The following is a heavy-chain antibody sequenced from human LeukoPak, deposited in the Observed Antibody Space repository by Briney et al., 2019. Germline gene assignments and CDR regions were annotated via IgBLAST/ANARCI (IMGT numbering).Heavy chain of an antibody. J-gene: IGHJ4*02. CDR2: INSDGSST. D-gene: IGHD6-19*01. CDR1: GFTFNSYW. CDR3: ARDFGIAVADDYFDY. V-gene: IGHV3-74*01. Sequence: GGSLRLSCAASGFTFNSYWMHWVRQAPGKGLVWVSHINSDGSSTSYADSVKGRFTISRDNAKNSLYLQMNSLRAEDTAVYYCARDFGIAVADDYFDYWGQGTLVTVSS.